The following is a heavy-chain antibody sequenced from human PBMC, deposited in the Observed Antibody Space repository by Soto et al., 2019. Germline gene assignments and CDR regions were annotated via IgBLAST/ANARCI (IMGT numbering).Heavy chain of an antibody. Sequence: PSETLSLTCTVSGGSLSSSSYYWGWIRQPPGKGLEWIGYIYYSGSTNYNPSLKSRVTISLDTSKNKFSLKLSSVTAADTAMYYCARGRAVITPNHFDSWGQGTLVTVSS. CDR1: GGSLSSSSYY. V-gene: IGHV4-61*01. CDR2: IYYSGST. D-gene: IGHD1-20*01. CDR3: ARGRAVITPNHFDS. J-gene: IGHJ5*01.